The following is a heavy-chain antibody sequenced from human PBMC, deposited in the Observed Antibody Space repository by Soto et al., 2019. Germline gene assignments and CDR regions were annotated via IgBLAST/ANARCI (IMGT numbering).Heavy chain of an antibody. J-gene: IGHJ4*02. Sequence: SETVSLTCTVSGGSISSYYWSWIRQPPGKGLEWIGYIYYSGSTNYNPSLKSRVTISVDTSKNQFSLKLSSVTAADTAVYYCARHEAARATGIYFDTWGQGTLVTVAS. V-gene: IGHV4-59*08. D-gene: IGHD2-15*01. CDR3: ARHEAARATGIYFDT. CDR2: IYYSGST. CDR1: GGSISSYY.